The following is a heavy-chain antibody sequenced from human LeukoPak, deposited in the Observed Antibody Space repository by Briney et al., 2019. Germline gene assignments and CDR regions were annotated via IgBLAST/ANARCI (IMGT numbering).Heavy chain of an antibody. CDR1: GFTFGDFG. Sequence: GRPLTLSCAAAGFTFGDFGMHWVRQAPGKGLEWVALIWKDGSDEFYADSVKGRFTISRDNSRNTLSLQMNSLRGEDTAVYYCAREEAFQLEASLDQWGQGTLVTVSS. D-gene: IGHD3-3*01. V-gene: IGHV3-33*01. J-gene: IGHJ4*02. CDR3: AREEAFQLEASLDQ. CDR2: IWKDGSDE.